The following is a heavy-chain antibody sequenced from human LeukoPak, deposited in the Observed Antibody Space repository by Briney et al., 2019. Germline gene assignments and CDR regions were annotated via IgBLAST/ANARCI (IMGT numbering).Heavy chain of an antibody. V-gene: IGHV4-38-2*02. Sequence: SETLSLTCTVSGYSISSGYYWGWIRQPPGKGLKWIGSIYHSGSTYYNPSLKSRVTISVDTSKNQFSLKLSSVTAADTAIYYCARLDWGFWYFDLWGRGTLVTVSS. CDR1: GYSISSGYY. CDR3: ARLDWGFWYFDL. CDR2: IYHSGST. D-gene: IGHD3-9*01. J-gene: IGHJ2*01.